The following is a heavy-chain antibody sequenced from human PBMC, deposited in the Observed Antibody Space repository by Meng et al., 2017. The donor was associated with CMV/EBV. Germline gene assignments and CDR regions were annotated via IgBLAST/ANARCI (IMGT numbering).Heavy chain of an antibody. CDR1: GGSISSGDYY. J-gene: IGHJ6*02. CDR2: IYYSGST. Sequence: SETLSLTCTVSGGSISSGDYYWSWIRQPPGKGLEWIGYIYYSGSTYYNPSLKSRVTISVDTSKNQFSLRLSSVTAADTAVYYCARGQGDFWSGYSVYYYYGMDVWGQGTTVTVSS. D-gene: IGHD3-3*01. V-gene: IGHV4-30-4*08. CDR3: ARGQGDFWSGYSVYYYYGMDV.